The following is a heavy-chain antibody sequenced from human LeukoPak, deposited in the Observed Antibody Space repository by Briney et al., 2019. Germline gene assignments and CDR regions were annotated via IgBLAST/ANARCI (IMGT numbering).Heavy chain of an antibody. CDR2: IHYSGST. J-gene: IGHJ2*01. D-gene: IGHD6-13*01. Sequence: PSETLSLTCSVSGASISSHYWSWIRQPPGKGLEWIGYIHYSGSTNCNPFLKSRVTISLDTSKNQFSLKLSSVTAADTAVYYCARDLGVAAALDLWGRGTLVTVSS. V-gene: IGHV4-59*11. CDR3: ARDLGVAAALDL. CDR1: GASISSHY.